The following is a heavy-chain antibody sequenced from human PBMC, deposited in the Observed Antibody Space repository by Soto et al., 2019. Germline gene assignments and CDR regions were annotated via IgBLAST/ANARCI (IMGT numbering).Heavy chain of an antibody. CDR3: ARLDGHNANYYYYYYGMDV. Sequence: SETLSLTCTVSGGSISISSYYWGCIRQPPGKGLEWIGSIYYSGSTYYNPSLKSRVTISVDTSKNQFSLKLSSVTAADTAVYYCARLDGHNANYYYYYYGMDVWGQGTTVTVSS. D-gene: IGHD1-1*01. V-gene: IGHV4-39*01. CDR1: GGSISISSYY. CDR2: IYYSGST. J-gene: IGHJ6*02.